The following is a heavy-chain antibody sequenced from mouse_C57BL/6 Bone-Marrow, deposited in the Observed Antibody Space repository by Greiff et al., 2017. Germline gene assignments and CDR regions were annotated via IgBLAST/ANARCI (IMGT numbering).Heavy chain of an antibody. V-gene: IGHV14-4*01. CDR3: TTDDYDGYYFDY. D-gene: IGHD2-4*01. CDR1: GFTIKDDY. J-gene: IGHJ2*01. CDR2: IDPENGDT. Sequence: VQLQQSGAELVRPGASVKLSCTASGFTIKDDYMHWVKQRPEQGLEWIGWIDPENGDTEYASKFQGKATITADTSSNTAYLQLSSLTSEDTAVYYCTTDDYDGYYFDYWGQGTTLTVSS.